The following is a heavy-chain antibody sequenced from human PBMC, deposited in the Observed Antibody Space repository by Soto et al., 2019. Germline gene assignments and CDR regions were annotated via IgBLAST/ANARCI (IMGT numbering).Heavy chain of an antibody. CDR1: GFTFSGSA. Sequence: GGSLRLSCAASGFTFSGSAMHRVRQASGKGLEWVGRIRSKANSYATAYAASVKGRFTISRDDSKNTAYLQMNSLKTEDTAVYYCNSGYSSGPGDYWGQGTLVTVSS. D-gene: IGHD6-19*01. V-gene: IGHV3-73*01. J-gene: IGHJ4*02. CDR3: NSGYSSGPGDY. CDR2: IRSKANSYAT.